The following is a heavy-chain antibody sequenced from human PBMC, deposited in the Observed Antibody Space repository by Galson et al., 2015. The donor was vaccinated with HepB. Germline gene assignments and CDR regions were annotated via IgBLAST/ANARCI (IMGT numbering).Heavy chain of an antibody. D-gene: IGHD2-8*02. V-gene: IGHV3-21*01. CDR1: GFTFSSYS. CDR2: MDSDSTYI. Sequence: SLRLSCAASGFTFSSYSMNWFRQAPGKGLEWVSAMDSDSTYIYYADSVKGRFTISRDNAKNSLFLQMNSLRAEDTAVYHCARGHYCSGDVCDSRGLDHWGQVTLGTVSS. CDR3: ARGHYCSGDVCDSRGLDH. J-gene: IGHJ4*02.